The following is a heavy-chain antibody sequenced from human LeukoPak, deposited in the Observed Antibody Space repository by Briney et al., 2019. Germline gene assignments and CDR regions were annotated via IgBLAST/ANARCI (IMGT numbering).Heavy chain of an antibody. D-gene: IGHD3-10*01. CDR2: IHPNSGDT. J-gene: IGHJ4*02. Sequence: GASVKVSCKASGYTFIGYYMHWVRQAPGQGLGWMGWIHPNSGDTNYAQSFQGRVTMTRDTSINTAHMELSRLRSNDTAIYYCAIHTGTNSFFDFWGQGTLVTVSS. CDR1: GYTFIGYY. CDR3: AIHTGTNSFFDF. V-gene: IGHV1-2*02.